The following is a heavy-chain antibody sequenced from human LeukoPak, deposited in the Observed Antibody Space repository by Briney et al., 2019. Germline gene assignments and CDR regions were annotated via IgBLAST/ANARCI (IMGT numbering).Heavy chain of an antibody. CDR3: ARDPYCSSITCHGAFDI. CDR2: ISYDGINK. D-gene: IGHD2-2*01. CDR1: GFPFSSYA. Sequence: GGSLRLSCAASGFPFSSYAMHWVRQAPGKGLDWVAVISYDGINKYNADSVKGRFTISRDNSKNTLYLQMDSLRAEDTAVYYCARDPYCSSITCHGAFDIWGPGTMVTVSS. J-gene: IGHJ3*02. V-gene: IGHV3-30-3*01.